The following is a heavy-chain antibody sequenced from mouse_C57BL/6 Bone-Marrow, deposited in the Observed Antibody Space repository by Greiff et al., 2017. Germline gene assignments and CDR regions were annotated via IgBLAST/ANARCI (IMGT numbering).Heavy chain of an antibody. Sequence: EVKLEESGGGLVQPGGSLKLSCAASGFTFSDYYMYWVRQTPEKRLEWVAYISNGGGSTYYPDTVKGRFTISRDNAKNTLYLQMSRLKSEDTAMYYCARQLRRTPYYAMDYWGQGTSVTVSS. CDR3: ARQLRRTPYYAMDY. J-gene: IGHJ4*01. V-gene: IGHV5-12*01. CDR2: ISNGGGST. D-gene: IGHD3-2*02. CDR1: GFTFSDYY.